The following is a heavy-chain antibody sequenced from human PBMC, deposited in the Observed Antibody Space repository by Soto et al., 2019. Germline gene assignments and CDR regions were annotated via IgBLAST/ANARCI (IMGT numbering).Heavy chain of an antibody. CDR2: IIPILGIA. D-gene: IGHD1-26*01. J-gene: IGHJ5*02. V-gene: IGHV1-69*02. CDR1: GGTFSIYT. Sequence: SVKVSCKASGGTFSIYTISWVRQAPGQGLEWMGRIIPILGIANYAQKFQGRVTITADKSTSTAYMELSSLRSEDTAVYYCARVGIGGSYFWFDPWGHGTLVT. CDR3: ARVGIGGSYFWFDP.